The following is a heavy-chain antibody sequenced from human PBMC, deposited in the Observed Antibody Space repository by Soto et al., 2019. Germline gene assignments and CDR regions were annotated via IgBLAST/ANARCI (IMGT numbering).Heavy chain of an antibody. J-gene: IGHJ4*02. V-gene: IGHV4-59*01. CDR3: ATGRYSYGSEY. CDR2: FYSLGTT. CDR1: GGSINDYY. Sequence: QVQLQESGPGLVKSSETLSLTCTISGGSINDYYWSWIRQSPGKGLEWIGYFYSLGTTNYNPSLKSRVTISLDTSNHEYSLRLSFVTAADTAVYYCATGRYSYGSEYWGQGALVIVSS. D-gene: IGHD3-10*01.